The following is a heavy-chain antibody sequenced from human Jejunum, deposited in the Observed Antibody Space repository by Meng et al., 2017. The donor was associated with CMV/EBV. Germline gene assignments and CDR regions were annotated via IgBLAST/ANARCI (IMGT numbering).Heavy chain of an antibody. CDR3: EREGMYYYDTSGMKFFDS. V-gene: IGHV1-2*02. CDR2: INPNNGGT. D-gene: IGHD3-22*01. Sequence: FSGDYWHGVQQAPGQGSEWMGWINPNNGGTNYAEKFQGRVTMTRETSITTAYMGLTRLRSDDTAVYYCEREGMYYYDTSGMKFFDSWGQGTLVTVSS. J-gene: IGHJ5*01. CDR1: FSGDY.